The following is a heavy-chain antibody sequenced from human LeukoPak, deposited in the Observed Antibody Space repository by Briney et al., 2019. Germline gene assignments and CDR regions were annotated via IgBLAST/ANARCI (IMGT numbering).Heavy chain of an antibody. D-gene: IGHD1-26*01. CDR1: GGSISSSSYY. Sequence: SETLSLTCTVSGGSISSSSYYWGWIRQPPGKGLEWIGSIYYSGSTYYNPSLKSRVTISVDTSKNQFSLKLSSVTAADTAVYYCARDRLATGGMDVWGQGTTVTVSS. V-gene: IGHV4-39*02. CDR2: IYYSGST. CDR3: ARDRLATGGMDV. J-gene: IGHJ6*02.